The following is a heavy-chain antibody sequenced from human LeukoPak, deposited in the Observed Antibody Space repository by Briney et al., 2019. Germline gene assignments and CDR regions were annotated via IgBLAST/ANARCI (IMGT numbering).Heavy chain of an antibody. V-gene: IGHV1-69*13. CDR3: AGGGAGTTLRHYYYYGMDV. D-gene: IGHD1-1*01. J-gene: IGHJ6*02. CDR2: IIPIFGTA. Sequence: ASVKVSCKASGGTFSSYAISWVRQAPGQGLEWMGGIIPIFGTANYAQKFQGRVTITADESTSTAYMELSSLRSEDTAVYYCAGGGAGTTLRHYYYYGMDVWGQGTTVTVSS. CDR1: GGTFSSYA.